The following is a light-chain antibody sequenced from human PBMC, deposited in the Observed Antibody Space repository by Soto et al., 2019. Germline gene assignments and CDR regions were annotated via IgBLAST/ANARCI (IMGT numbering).Light chain of an antibody. CDR1: SSDVGAYNY. Sequence: QSALTQPPSASGSPGQSVTISCTGTSSDVGAYNYVSWYQQHPVKAPKLMIYEVDKRLSGVPDRFSGSKSGNTASLTVSGLQAEDEADYYCSSYAGRNKVFGGGTKLTVL. CDR2: EVD. CDR3: SSYAGRNKV. J-gene: IGLJ3*02. V-gene: IGLV2-8*01.